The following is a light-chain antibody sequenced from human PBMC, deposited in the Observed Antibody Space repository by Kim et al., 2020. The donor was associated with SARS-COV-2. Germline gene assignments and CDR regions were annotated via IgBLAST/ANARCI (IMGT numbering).Light chain of an antibody. J-gene: IGKJ4*01. Sequence: PGERVTLSCMASQSVSSSYLTWYQQKPGQATRLLIYGASSRATGIPARFSGSASGTVFTLTISSLQPEDFAVYYCQQDYNLLTFGGGTKVDIK. CDR3: QQDYNLLT. CDR2: GAS. CDR1: QSVSSSY. V-gene: IGKV3D-7*01.